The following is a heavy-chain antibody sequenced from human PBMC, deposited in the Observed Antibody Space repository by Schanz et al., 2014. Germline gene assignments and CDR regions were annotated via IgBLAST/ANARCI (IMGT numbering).Heavy chain of an antibody. D-gene: IGHD7-27*01. CDR3: AKDENWALTDY. CDR1: GFTFGTFW. Sequence: VQLLESGGGLVQPGGSLRLSCAASGFTFGTFWMSWVRQAPGKGLEWVAVTSYDGSQKYYTDSVKGRFTVSRDNSKNTLYLQMNSLRAEDTAVYYCAKDENWALTDYWGQGTLVTVSS. V-gene: IGHV3-30*18. J-gene: IGHJ4*02. CDR2: TSYDGSQK.